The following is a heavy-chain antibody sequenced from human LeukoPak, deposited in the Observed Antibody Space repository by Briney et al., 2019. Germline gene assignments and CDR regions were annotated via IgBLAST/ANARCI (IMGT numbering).Heavy chain of an antibody. D-gene: IGHD6-13*01. CDR1: GYTFTGYY. CDR2: INPNSGGA. V-gene: IGHV1-2*02. Sequence: ASVKVSCKASGYTFTGYYMLWVRQAPGQGLEWMGWINPNSGGANYAQKSQGRVTMTRDTSISTAYMELSSLRSEDTAVYYCATGYSSCWEGGYYFDYWGQGTLVTVSS. CDR3: ATGYSSCWEGGYYFDY. J-gene: IGHJ4*02.